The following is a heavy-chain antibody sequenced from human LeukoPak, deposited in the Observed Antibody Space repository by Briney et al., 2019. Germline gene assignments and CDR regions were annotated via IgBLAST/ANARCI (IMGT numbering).Heavy chain of an antibody. CDR2: MNPNSGNT. V-gene: IGHV1-8*01. CDR3: ARALSWTTESYYYMDV. D-gene: IGHD3/OR15-3a*01. J-gene: IGHJ6*03. Sequence: GASVKVSCKASGYTFTRYDMHWVRQATGQGLACLGWMNPNSGNTGYEHNFQGRVTMTMNTSITTAYMELSSLRSEDTAVYYCARALSWTTESYYYMDVWGKGTTVTVSS. CDR1: GYTFTRYD.